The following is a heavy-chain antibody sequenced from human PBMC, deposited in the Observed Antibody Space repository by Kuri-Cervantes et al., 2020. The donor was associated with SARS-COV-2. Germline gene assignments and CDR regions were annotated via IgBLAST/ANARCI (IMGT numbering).Heavy chain of an antibody. J-gene: IGHJ4*02. CDR2: ISSGSTYI. CDR1: GFTFSSYS. D-gene: IGHD2-2*01. Sequence: GGSLRHSCAASGFTFSSYSMNWVRQAPGKGLEWVSSISSGSTYIYYADSVKGRFTISRDNPQNSLYLQMNSLRAEDTAVYYCARDLGDCSSTSCQDHWGQGTLVTVSS. V-gene: IGHV3-21*01. CDR3: ARDLGDCSSTSCQDH.